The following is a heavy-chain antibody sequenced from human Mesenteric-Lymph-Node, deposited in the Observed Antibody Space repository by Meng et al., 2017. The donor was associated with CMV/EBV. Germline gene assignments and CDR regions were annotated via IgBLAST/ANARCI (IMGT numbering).Heavy chain of an antibody. CDR1: GGSISNYY. J-gene: IGHJ4*02. CDR2: IFYSGTT. CDR3: ARGGFRATHADY. Sequence: LRLSCTVSGGSISNYYWSWIRQPPGKGLEWVGYIFYSGTTNYNPSLNSRVTISVDTSENQFSLRLTSVTAADTAVYYCARGGFRATHADYWGQGTLVTVSS. D-gene: IGHD2-15*01. V-gene: IGHV4-59*01.